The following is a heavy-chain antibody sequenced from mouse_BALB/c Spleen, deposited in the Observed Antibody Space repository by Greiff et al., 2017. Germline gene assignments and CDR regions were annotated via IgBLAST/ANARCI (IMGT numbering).Heavy chain of an antibody. CDR3: ARTTGRDGGYAMDY. CDR1: GYTFTSYW. Sequence: QVQLQQSGAELARPGASVKLSCTASGYTFTSYWMQWVKQRPGQGLEWIGAIYPGDGDTRYTQKFTGKAILTADKSSRTAYMQLSSLASEDSAVYYCARTTGRDGGYAMDYWGQGTSVTVSS. V-gene: IGHV1-87*01. D-gene: IGHD2-12*01. J-gene: IGHJ4*01. CDR2: IYPGDGDT.